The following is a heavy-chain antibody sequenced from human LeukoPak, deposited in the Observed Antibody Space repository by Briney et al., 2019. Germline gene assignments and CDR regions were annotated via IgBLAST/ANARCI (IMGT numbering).Heavy chain of an antibody. CDR1: GGSISSYY. V-gene: IGHV4-59*01. J-gene: IGHJ4*02. D-gene: IGHD5-18*01. Sequence: SETLSLTCTVSGGSISSYYWSWIRQPPGKELEWIGYIYYSGSTNYNPSLKSRVTISVDTSKNQFSLKLSSVTAADTAVYYCARDRKYSYGLDYWGQGTLVTVSS. CDR3: ARDRKYSYGLDY. CDR2: IYYSGST.